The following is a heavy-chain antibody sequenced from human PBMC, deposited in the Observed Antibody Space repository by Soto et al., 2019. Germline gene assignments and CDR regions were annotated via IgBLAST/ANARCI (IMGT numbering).Heavy chain of an antibody. CDR1: GTTFSSSA. V-gene: IGHV1-69*01. CDR2: IIPMFGTT. Sequence: QVQLVQSGAEVRKPGSSVKVSCKASGTTFSSSAISWVRQAPGQGLEWMGGIIPMFGTTNFAQKFQGRLTITADESTSTAYMELDSLRNEDTAVYCCARDTPGAGRWFDPWGQGTLVTVSS. J-gene: IGHJ5*02. CDR3: ARDTPGAGRWFDP.